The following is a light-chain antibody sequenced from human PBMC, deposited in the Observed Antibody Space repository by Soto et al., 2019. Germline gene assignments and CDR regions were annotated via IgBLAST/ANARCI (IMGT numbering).Light chain of an antibody. CDR1: QSVSSN. V-gene: IGKV3-15*01. Sequence: DIVMTQSPATLSVSPGERATLSCRASQSVSSNLAWYQQNPGQAPRLLIYGASTRATDIPARFSGSGSGTEFTLTISSLQSEDCAVYYCQQYNSWPITFGQGTRLEIK. CDR2: GAS. J-gene: IGKJ5*01. CDR3: QQYNSWPIT.